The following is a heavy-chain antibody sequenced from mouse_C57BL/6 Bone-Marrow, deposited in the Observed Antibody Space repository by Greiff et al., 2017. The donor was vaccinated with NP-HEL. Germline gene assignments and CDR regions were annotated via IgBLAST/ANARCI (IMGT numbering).Heavy chain of an antibody. J-gene: IGHJ1*03. D-gene: IGHD1-1*01. CDR1: GFNIKNTY. CDR2: IDPANGNT. V-gene: IGHV14-3*01. CDR3: ARSSSSYWYFDV. Sequence: EVKLVESVAELVRPGASVKLSCTASGFNIKNTYMHWVKQRPEQGLEWIGRIDPANGNTKYVPKFQGKATITADTSSNTAYLQLSSLTSEDTAIYYCARSSSSYWYFDVWGTGTTVTVSS.